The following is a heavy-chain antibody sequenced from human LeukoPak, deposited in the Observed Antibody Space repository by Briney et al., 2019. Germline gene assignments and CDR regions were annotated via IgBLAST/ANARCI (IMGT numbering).Heavy chain of an antibody. D-gene: IGHD6-13*01. CDR3: ARDRYSSSLDFGY. CDR2: ISYDGSNK. V-gene: IGHV3-30*01. CDR1: GFTFSSYA. J-gene: IGHJ4*02. Sequence: GRSLRLSCAASGFTFSSYAMHWVRQAPGKGLEWVAVISYDGSNKYYADSVKGRFTISRDNSKNTLYLQMNSLRAEDTAVYYCARDRYSSSLDFGYWGQGTLVTVSS.